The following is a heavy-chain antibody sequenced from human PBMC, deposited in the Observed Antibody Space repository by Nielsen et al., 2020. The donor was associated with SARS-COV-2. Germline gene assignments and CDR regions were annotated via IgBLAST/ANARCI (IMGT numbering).Heavy chain of an antibody. J-gene: IGHJ4*02. Sequence: GESLKISCAASGFTFSSYWMHRVRQAPGKGLEWVSIINGRGAITYYADSVKGRFTISRDNSKNTLFLQMNSLRAEDTALYYCATPGDSSGWYTYWGQGTLVTVSS. CDR2: INGRGAIT. V-gene: IGHV3-23*01. CDR1: GFTFSSYW. CDR3: ATPGDSSGWYTY. D-gene: IGHD6-19*01.